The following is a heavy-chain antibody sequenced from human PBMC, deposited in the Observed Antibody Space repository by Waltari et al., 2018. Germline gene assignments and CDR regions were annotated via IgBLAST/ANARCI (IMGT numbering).Heavy chain of an antibody. D-gene: IGHD6-13*01. V-gene: IGHV1-8*03. J-gene: IGHJ4*02. CDR2: MNPNSVNT. CDR1: GYTFTSYD. Sequence: QVQLVQSGAEVKKPGASVKVSCKASGYTFTSYDINWGGQAIGQGPEWMGWMNPNSVNTGYAQKFQGRVTITRNTSISTAYMELSSLRSEDTAVYYCARGSAAASFDYWGQGTLVTVSS. CDR3: ARGSAAASFDY.